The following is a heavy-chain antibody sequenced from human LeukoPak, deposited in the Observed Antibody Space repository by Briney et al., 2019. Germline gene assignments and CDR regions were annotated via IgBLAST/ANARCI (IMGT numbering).Heavy chain of an antibody. J-gene: IGHJ4*02. CDR1: GFTVSSNY. CDR2: IYSGGST. Sequence: GGSLRLSCAASGFTVSSNYMSWVRQAPGKGLEWVSVIYSGGSTYYADSVKGRFTNSRDNSKNTLYLQMNSLRAEDAAVYYCARVGDYGDYAFDYWGQGTLVTVSS. CDR3: ARVGDYGDYAFDY. V-gene: IGHV3-66*02. D-gene: IGHD4-17*01.